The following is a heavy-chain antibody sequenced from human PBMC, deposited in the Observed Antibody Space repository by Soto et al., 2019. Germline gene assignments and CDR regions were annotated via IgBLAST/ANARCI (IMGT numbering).Heavy chain of an antibody. CDR1: GGTFSSSG. V-gene: IGHV1-69*11. CDR3: ARWPQPRYTADPYAVDV. Sequence: QVHLVQSGTEVKKPGSSVKVSCKASGGTFSSSGFSWVRQAPGQGLEWMGMIAPSLDTANYAQKFQARVTITADEVTCTAYMELRSLRSEATAVYYCARWPQPRYTADPYAVDVWGQGTRVIVSS. D-gene: IGHD3-16*02. CDR2: IAPSLDTA. J-gene: IGHJ6*02.